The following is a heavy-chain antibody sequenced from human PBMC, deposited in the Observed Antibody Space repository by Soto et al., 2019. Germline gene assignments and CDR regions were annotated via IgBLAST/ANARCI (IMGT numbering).Heavy chain of an antibody. CDR3: AHRRGAYYFDF. V-gene: IGHV2-5*02. D-gene: IGHD1-26*01. CDR2: IYWDGDK. CDR1: GFSLSTNGVG. Sequence: QITLKESGPPLVKPTQTLTLTCTFSGFSLSTNGVGVGWIRQPPGKALEWLALIYWDGDKRYSPSLKSRLTITKDTSKTQVVLTMTNMDPVDTATYYCAHRRGAYYFDFWGLGTLVTVSS. J-gene: IGHJ4*02.